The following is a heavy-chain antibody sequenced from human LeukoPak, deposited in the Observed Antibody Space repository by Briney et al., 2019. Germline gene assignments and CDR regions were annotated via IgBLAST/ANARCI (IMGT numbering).Heavy chain of an antibody. V-gene: IGHV1-8*01. CDR3: ARGVGVAVTTANDY. D-gene: IGHD4-11*01. Sequence: ASVKVSCKASGYTLTSYDINWVRQATGQGLEWMGWMNPNSGNTGYAQKFQGRVTMTRNTSISTAYMELSSLRSEDTAVYYCARGVGVAVTTANDYWGQGTLVTVSS. CDR2: MNPNSGNT. CDR1: GYTLTSYD. J-gene: IGHJ4*02.